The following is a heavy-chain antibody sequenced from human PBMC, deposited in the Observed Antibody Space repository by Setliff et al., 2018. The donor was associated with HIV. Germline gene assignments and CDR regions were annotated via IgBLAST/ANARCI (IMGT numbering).Heavy chain of an antibody. Sequence: ASVKVSCKASGYTFIKYAMSWVRQAPGQGLEWMGWINPNSDNAAYAQKFQGRLTMTRNTSTGTVYMELSSLRSEDTAMYYCARIGRTPYYYYYMDVWGKGTTVTVSS. V-gene: IGHV1-8*01. CDR2: INPNSDNA. CDR1: GYTFIKYA. J-gene: IGHJ6*03. D-gene: IGHD2-15*01. CDR3: ARIGRTPYYYYYMDV.